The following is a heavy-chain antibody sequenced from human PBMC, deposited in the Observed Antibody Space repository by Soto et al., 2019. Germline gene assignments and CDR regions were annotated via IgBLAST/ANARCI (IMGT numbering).Heavy chain of an antibody. V-gene: IGHV4-61*01. CDR1: GGSVSSGSHY. J-gene: IGHJ4*02. CDR2: IYYSGST. Sequence: QLQESGPGLVKPSETLSLTCAVSGGSVSSGSHYWSWIRQPPGKGLEWIASIYYSGSTNYNPSRNSRVTISVDTSKNPFSLRLTSVTAADTAVYYCARDRKRGYSGYDFDCWGQGTLVTVSS. D-gene: IGHD5-12*01. CDR3: ARDRKRGYSGYDFDC.